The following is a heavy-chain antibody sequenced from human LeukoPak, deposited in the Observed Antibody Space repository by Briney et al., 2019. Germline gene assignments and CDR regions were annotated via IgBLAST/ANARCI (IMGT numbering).Heavy chain of an antibody. D-gene: IGHD3-16*01. V-gene: IGHV3-7*01. J-gene: IGHJ5*02. CDR2: IKQDGSEK. CDR3: ARDGGTDWYDH. CDR1: GFTISGYW. Sequence: GGSLRLSWAASGFTISGYWMTWVRQAPGKGLEWVANIKQDGSEKTYVDSVKGGFTISRDNAKNSIYLQMNSLRVEDTAIYYCARDGGTDWYDHWGQGTLVSVSS.